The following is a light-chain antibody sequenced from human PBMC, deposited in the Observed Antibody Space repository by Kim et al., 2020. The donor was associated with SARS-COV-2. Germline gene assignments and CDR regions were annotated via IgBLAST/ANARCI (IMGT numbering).Light chain of an antibody. CDR2: GVS. V-gene: IGKV3-20*01. CDR1: PSVSLNY. Sequence: PDEGATPSSTTRPSVSLNYFAWCQQKPARAPTLLFHGVSSRSAGVPHSFSSGGSGTDFSLTIIRLHPDDFAVYYCRQYGNSPRWTFGQGTKVDIK. CDR3: RQYGNSPRWT. J-gene: IGKJ1*01.